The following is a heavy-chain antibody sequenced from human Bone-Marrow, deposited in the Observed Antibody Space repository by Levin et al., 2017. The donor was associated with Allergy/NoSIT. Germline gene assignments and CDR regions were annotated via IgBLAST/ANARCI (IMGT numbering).Heavy chain of an antibody. CDR1: GYRFSDYF. CDR2: FNPNSGIT. Sequence: GESLKISCKTSGYRFSDYFIHWVRQGPGQRFEWLGRFNPNSGITKYAQRFPDRLTMTGDTSLATASMELPSLKTDDTAFYFCARGGVRRSDLYPYMDVWGQGTTVIVSS. D-gene: IGHD3-3*01. V-gene: IGHV1-2*06. CDR3: ARGGVRRSDLYPYMDV. J-gene: IGHJ6*03.